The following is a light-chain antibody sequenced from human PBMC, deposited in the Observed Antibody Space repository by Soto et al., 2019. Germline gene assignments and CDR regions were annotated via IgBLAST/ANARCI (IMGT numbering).Light chain of an antibody. CDR3: QEYYDTPYT. J-gene: IGKJ4*01. V-gene: IGKV4-1*01. CDR2: WAS. CDR1: QSLLYSSNNKNY. Sequence: DIVMTQSPDSLAVSLGERATINCKSSQSLLYSSNNKNYLAWYQQKPGQPPKLLIYWASTRESGVPDRFSGSGSGTDFTLTISSLQAEDVAVYYCQEYYDTPYTFGGGTKVEIK.